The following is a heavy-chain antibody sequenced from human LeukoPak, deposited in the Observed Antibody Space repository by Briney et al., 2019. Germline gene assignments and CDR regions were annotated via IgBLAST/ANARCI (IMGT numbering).Heavy chain of an antibody. CDR1: GFTVSSNY. J-gene: IGHJ4*02. D-gene: IGHD6-13*01. CDR2: IYSGGST. CDR3: ARDLMGIAYRGAFDY. Sequence: GGSLRLSCAASGFTVSSNYMSWVRQAPGKGLEWVSVIYSGGSTYYADSVKGRFTISRDNAKNSLYLQMNSLRAEDTAVYYCARDLMGIAYRGAFDYWGQGTLVTVSS. V-gene: IGHV3-53*01.